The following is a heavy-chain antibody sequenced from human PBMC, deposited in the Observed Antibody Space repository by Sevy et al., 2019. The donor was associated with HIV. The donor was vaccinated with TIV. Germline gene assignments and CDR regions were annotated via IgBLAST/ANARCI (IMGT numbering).Heavy chain of an antibody. V-gene: IGHV1-18*01. Sequence: ASVKVSCKASGYTFTSYGISWVRQAPGQGLEWMGWISAYNGNTNYAQKLQGRVTMTTDTSTSRAYMELRSLRSDDTAVYYCARDPPYCGGDCYHAYWGQGTLVTVSS. CDR2: ISAYNGNT. D-gene: IGHD2-21*02. J-gene: IGHJ4*02. CDR1: GYTFTSYG. CDR3: ARDPPYCGGDCYHAY.